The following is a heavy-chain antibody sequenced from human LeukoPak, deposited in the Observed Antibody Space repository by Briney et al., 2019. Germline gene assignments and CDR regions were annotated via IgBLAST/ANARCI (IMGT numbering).Heavy chain of an antibody. V-gene: IGHV3-23*01. CDR1: GFTFSSYA. D-gene: IGHD1-1*01. Sequence: GGSLRLSCAASGFTFSSYAMRWVRQAPGKGLEWVSAISGSGGSTYYADSVKGRFTISRDNSKNTLYLQMNSLRGEDTAVYYCAKGTGQLGFYYFDYWGQGTLVTVSS. J-gene: IGHJ4*02. CDR2: ISGSGGST. CDR3: AKGTGQLGFYYFDY.